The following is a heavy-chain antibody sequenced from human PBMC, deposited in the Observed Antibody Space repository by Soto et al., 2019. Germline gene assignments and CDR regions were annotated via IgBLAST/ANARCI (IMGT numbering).Heavy chain of an antibody. Sequence: PGGSLRLSCAASGFTFSSYGMSWVRQAPGKGLEWVSSISGSGGSTYYADSVKGRFTISRDNSKNTLYLQMNSLRAEDTAVYYCAKDLWAAVAGTNAFDIWGQGTMVTVSS. J-gene: IGHJ3*02. CDR1: GFTFSSYG. CDR2: ISGSGGST. D-gene: IGHD6-19*01. V-gene: IGHV3-23*01. CDR3: AKDLWAAVAGTNAFDI.